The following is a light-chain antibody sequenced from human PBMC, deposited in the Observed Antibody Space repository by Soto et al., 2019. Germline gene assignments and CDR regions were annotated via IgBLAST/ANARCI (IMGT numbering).Light chain of an antibody. CDR1: QSVSSY. CDR3: QQRSNWIT. Sequence: EIVLTHSPATLSLSPGDRATLSCKASQSVSSYLGWYQQKPGQAPRLLIYETFNRATGIPARFSGSGSGTDFTLTISSLEPEDFAIYYCQQRSNWITFGQGTRLEIK. J-gene: IGKJ5*01. V-gene: IGKV3-11*01. CDR2: ETF.